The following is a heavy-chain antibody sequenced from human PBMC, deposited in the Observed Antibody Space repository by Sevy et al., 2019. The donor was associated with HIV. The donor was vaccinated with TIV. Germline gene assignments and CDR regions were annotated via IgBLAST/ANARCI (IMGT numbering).Heavy chain of an antibody. V-gene: IGHV3-21*01. CDR3: ARERGIVVVVAATHDAFDI. D-gene: IGHD2-15*01. Sequence: GGSLRLSCAASGFTFSSYSMNWVRQAPGKGLEWVSSISSSSSYIYYADSVKGRFTISRDNAKNSLYLQMNSLRAEDTAVYYCARERGIVVVVAATHDAFDIWGHGTMVTVSS. CDR1: GFTFSSYS. CDR2: ISSSSSYI. J-gene: IGHJ3*02.